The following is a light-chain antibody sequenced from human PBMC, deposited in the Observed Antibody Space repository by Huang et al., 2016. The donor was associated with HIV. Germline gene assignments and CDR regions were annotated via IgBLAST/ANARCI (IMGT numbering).Light chain of an antibody. J-gene: IGKJ5*01. V-gene: IGKV4-1*01. CDR1: QSVLYSSTNKHH. CDR3: HQYFSPPPT. Sequence: DIVMTRSPDSLAVSLGERATINCKSSQSVLYSSTNKHHLGWYQQNPGQPPKMLIYWASTRESGVPDRVSGSGSGTDFTLTISSLQAEDVAVYYCHQYFSPPPTFGQGTRLEIK. CDR2: WAS.